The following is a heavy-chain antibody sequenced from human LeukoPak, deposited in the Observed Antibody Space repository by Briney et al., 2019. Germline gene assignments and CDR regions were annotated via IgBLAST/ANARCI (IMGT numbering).Heavy chain of an antibody. Sequence: GGSLRLSRAASGFTVSNNYISWVRQAPGRGLEWVSLIYTSGSTYYADSVKGRFTISRDNSKNTLYLQMNSLRAEDTAVYYCARVTTSGSYKFDNWGQGTLVTVSS. V-gene: IGHV3-53*01. CDR3: ARVTTSGSYKFDN. D-gene: IGHD3-10*01. J-gene: IGHJ4*02. CDR2: IYTSGST. CDR1: GFTVSNNY.